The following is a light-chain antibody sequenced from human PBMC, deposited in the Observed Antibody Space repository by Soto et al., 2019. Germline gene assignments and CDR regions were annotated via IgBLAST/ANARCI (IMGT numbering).Light chain of an antibody. CDR2: GTS. J-gene: IGKJ1*01. V-gene: IGKV3-20*01. Sequence: EVVLTQSPGTLSLSPGERATLSCRASQSVGSSYLAWYQQKPGQAPRVLIYGTSSRATGIPDRFSGSGSGTDFTLTISRLEPEDFAVYYCQQYEAFGQGTKVDIK. CDR3: QQYEA. CDR1: QSVGSSY.